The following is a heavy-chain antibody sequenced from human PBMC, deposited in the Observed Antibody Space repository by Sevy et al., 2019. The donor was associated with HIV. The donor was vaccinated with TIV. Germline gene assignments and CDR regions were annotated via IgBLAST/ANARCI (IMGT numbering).Heavy chain of an antibody. V-gene: IGHV3-30*02. J-gene: IGHJ6*02. CDR2: IRYDGTNK. CDR1: GFTFREYA. CDR3: AKGPHPAVTTSYGMDV. D-gene: IGHD4-17*01. Sequence: GGCLRLSCAASGFTFREYAMHWVRQAPGKGLEWLTFIRYDGTNKYYTDSVRGRFTISRDNSKNTLYLQMNSLRGEDTAVYYCAKGPHPAVTTSYGMDVWGQGTTVTVSS.